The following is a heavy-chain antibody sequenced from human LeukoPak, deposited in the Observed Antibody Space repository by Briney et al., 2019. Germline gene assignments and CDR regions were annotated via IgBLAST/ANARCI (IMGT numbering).Heavy chain of an antibody. CDR3: ARHLNGSGSSKYYYYGMDV. CDR2: IIPIFGTA. Sequence: GASVKVSCKASGGTFSSYAISWVRQAPGQGLEWMGGIIPIFGTANYAQKFQGRVTITADESTSTAYMELSSLRSEDTAVYYCARHLNGSGSSKYYYYGMDVWGKGTTVTVSS. V-gene: IGHV1-69*01. CDR1: GGTFSSYA. D-gene: IGHD3-10*01. J-gene: IGHJ6*04.